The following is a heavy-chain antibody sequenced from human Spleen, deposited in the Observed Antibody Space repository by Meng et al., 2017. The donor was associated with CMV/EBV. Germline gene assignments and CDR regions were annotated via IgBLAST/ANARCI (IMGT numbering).Heavy chain of an antibody. Sequence: GGSLRLSCAASGFTFSNYWMHWVRQAPGKGLVWVSRINSDGSSTSYADSVKGRFTISRDNAKNTLYLQMNSLRVDDTAVYYCARAPEWLLGNDAFDIWGQGTMVTVSS. CDR1: GFTFSNYW. J-gene: IGHJ3*02. CDR2: INSDGSST. D-gene: IGHD3-3*01. CDR3: ARAPEWLLGNDAFDI. V-gene: IGHV3-74*01.